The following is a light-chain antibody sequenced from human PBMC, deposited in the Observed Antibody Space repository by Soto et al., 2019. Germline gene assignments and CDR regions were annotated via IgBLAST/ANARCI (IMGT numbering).Light chain of an antibody. V-gene: IGKV3D-15*01. J-gene: IGKJ4*01. Sequence: ETVMTQSPATRSLSPGERATLSCRASQSARISLGWYQQKPGQAPRLLIYAASSRATGIPDRFSGSGSGTDCTLTISSLKKEDGTMYDCQQRYSTTLTFGGGTKVDIK. CDR2: AAS. CDR1: QSARIS. CDR3: QQRYSTTLT.